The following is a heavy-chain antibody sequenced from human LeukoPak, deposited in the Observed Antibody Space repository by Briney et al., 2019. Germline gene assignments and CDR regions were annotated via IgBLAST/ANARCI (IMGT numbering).Heavy chain of an antibody. D-gene: IGHD6-6*01. V-gene: IGHV4-34*01. CDR3: ARGGGYSSSSWFGESYYMDV. Sequence: SETLSLTCAVYGGSFSGYYWSWIRQPPGKGLEWIGEINHSGSNNYNQSLKSRVTISVDTSKNQFSLKLSSVPAADTAVYYCARGGGYSSSSWFGESYYMDVWGKGTTVTVSS. CDR2: INHSGSN. J-gene: IGHJ6*03. CDR1: GGSFSGYY.